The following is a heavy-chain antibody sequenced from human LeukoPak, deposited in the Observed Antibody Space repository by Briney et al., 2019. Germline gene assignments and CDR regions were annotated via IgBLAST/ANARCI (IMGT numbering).Heavy chain of an antibody. CDR3: AKSREEIRGLDAFDI. J-gene: IGHJ3*02. D-gene: IGHD5-24*01. CDR2: IYYSGSI. CDR1: GGSISSDDYC. V-gene: IGHV4-31*03. Sequence: PSETLSLTCSVSGGSISSDDYCWHWIRQHPGKGLEWIGYIYYSGSIYYNPSLKSRVALSVDTSKNQFSLKPSSLTAADTAVYYCAKSREEIRGLDAFDIWGQGTMVTVSS.